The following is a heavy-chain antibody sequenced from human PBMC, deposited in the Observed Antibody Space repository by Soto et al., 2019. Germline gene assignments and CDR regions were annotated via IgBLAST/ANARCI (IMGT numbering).Heavy chain of an antibody. V-gene: IGHV3-23*01. CDR3: AKAIGITMVRGVPNWFDP. D-gene: IGHD3-10*01. CDR2: ISGSGGST. CDR1: GFTFSSYA. J-gene: IGHJ5*02. Sequence: EVQLLESGGGLVQPGGSLRLSCAASGFTFSSYAMSWVRQAPGKGLEWVSAISGSGGSTYYADSVKGRFTISRDNSKNTLYMQMNSLRDEDTAVYYCAKAIGITMVRGVPNWFDPWGQGTLVTVSS.